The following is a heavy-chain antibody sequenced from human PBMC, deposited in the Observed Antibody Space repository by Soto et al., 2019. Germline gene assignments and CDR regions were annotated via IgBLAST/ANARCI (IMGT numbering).Heavy chain of an antibody. CDR2: IHYSRST. Sequence: SETLSLTCTVSGGSISSYFWSWIRQPPGKGLEWIGYIHYSRSTNYNPSLKNRLTISLDTSNNQFSLKLSSVTAADTAVYYCARSGPHGLSITGLDYWGQGTPVTVSS. CDR1: GGSISSYF. J-gene: IGHJ4*02. V-gene: IGHV4-59*01. D-gene: IGHD7-27*01. CDR3: ARSGPHGLSITGLDY.